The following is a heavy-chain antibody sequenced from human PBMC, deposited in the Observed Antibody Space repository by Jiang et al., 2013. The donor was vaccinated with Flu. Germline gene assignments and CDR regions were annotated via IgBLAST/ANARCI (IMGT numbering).Heavy chain of an antibody. CDR2: ISPGGNFT. CDR1: GYTFTAYY. CDR3: ARADDQEFDY. Sequence: GAEVKKPGASVKVSCKASGYTFTAYYMHWVRQAPGQGLEWMGIISPGGNFTSAEKFQGRVTMTRDTSTSLAYMELSSLRSDDTAVYFCARADDQEFDYWGQGTRVTVSS. J-gene: IGHJ4*02. V-gene: IGHV1-46*03. D-gene: IGHD5-24*01.